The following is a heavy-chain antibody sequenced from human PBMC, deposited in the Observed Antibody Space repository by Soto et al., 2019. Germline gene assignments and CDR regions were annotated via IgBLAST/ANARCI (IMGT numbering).Heavy chain of an antibody. V-gene: IGHV4-61*01. CDR1: GGSVSSGSYS. CDR3: AIALTNTWFDP. Sequence: QVQLQESGPGLVKPSETLSLTCTVSGGSVSSGSYSWSWIRQPPGKGLEFIGYIQSSGSTNYNPSLKTRVTISVDTSKNQFALKLSSVTAADTAVYYCAIALTNTWFDPWGQGTLVTVSS. J-gene: IGHJ5*02. CDR2: IQSSGST.